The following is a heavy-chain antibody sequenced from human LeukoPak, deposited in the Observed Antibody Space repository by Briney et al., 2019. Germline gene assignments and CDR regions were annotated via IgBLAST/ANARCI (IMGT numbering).Heavy chain of an antibody. CDR3: ARDWGPMVRGVIGY. Sequence: WASVKVSCKASGYTFTGYYMHWVRQAPGQGLEWMGWLNPYSGGTNYAQQFQGRVTMTRDTSISTAYMELNRLRSDDTAVYYCARDWGPMVRGVIGYWGQGTLDTVSS. J-gene: IGHJ4*02. V-gene: IGHV1-2*02. D-gene: IGHD3-10*01. CDR2: LNPYSGGT. CDR1: GYTFTGYY.